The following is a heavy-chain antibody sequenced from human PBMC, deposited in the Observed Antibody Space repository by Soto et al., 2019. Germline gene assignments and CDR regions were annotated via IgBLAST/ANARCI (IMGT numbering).Heavy chain of an antibody. Sequence: QVQLVESGGGVVQPGRSLRLSCAASGLTFTNHAMHWVRQAPGRGLEWVAVISYDGSSEYYADSVKGRVTFSVDNSTNTPFLQMNSLRPDDTVVYYCARGASSADPHDGFDIWGQGTMVMVSS. D-gene: IGHD2-2*01. CDR3: ARGASSADPHDGFDI. J-gene: IGHJ3*02. V-gene: IGHV3-30-3*01. CDR1: GLTFTNHA. CDR2: ISYDGSSE.